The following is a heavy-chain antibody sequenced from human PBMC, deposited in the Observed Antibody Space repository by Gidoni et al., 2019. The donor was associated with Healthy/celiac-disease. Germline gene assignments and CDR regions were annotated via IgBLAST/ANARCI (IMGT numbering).Heavy chain of an antibody. J-gene: IGHJ4*02. D-gene: IGHD1-7*01. CDR2: LSMSGSTI. CDR1: GFPFSDYY. Sequence: QVQLVESGGGLVKPGGSLRLSCAASGFPFSDYYMSWIRQAPGKGLEWVSYLSMSGSTIYSADSVKGRFTISRDNANNSLYLQMNSLRAEDTAVYYCASLLNYNYFDSWGQGTLVTVSS. V-gene: IGHV3-11*01. CDR3: ASLLNYNYFDS.